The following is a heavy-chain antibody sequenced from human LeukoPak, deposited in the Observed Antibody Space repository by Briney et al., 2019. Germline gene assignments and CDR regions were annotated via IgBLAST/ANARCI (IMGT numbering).Heavy chain of an antibody. CDR1: GYSFTSYW. Sequence: GESLKISCKGSGYSFTSYWIGWVRQMPGRGLEWMGIIYPGDSDTRYSPSFQGQVTISADKSISTAYLQWSSLKASDTAMYYCARSSLRFGELSPVDYWGQGTLVTVSS. D-gene: IGHD3-10*01. CDR2: IYPGDSDT. CDR3: ARSSLRFGELSPVDY. V-gene: IGHV5-51*01. J-gene: IGHJ4*02.